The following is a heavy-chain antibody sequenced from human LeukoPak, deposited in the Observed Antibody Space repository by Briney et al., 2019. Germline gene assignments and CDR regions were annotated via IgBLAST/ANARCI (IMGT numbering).Heavy chain of an antibody. D-gene: IGHD2-2*01. CDR1: GFTFSSYA. CDR3: ARECSSTSCYLGAFDI. V-gene: IGHV3-30-3*01. J-gene: IGHJ3*02. CDR2: ISYDGGNK. Sequence: GGSLRLSCAASGFTFSSYAMHWVRQAPGKGLEWVAVISYDGGNKYYADSVKGRFTISRDNSKNTLYLQMNSLRAEDTAVYYCARECSSTSCYLGAFDIWGQGTMVTVSS.